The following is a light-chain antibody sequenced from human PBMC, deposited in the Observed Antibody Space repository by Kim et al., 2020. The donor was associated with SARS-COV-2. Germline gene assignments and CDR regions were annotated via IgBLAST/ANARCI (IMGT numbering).Light chain of an antibody. V-gene: IGKV3-15*01. J-gene: IGKJ2*01. CDR1: QSVSTN. CDR3: QQYNRWPYT. CDR2: GAS. Sequence: SVSPGERATLFCRASQSVSTNVAWYQQKPGQAPRLLIFGASPRATGVPARFSGSGSGTDFTLTIGGLQSEDSAVYFCQQYNRWPYTFGQGTKLEI.